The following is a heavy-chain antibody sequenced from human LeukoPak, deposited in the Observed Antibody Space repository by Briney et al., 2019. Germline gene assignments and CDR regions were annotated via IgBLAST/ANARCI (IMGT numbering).Heavy chain of an antibody. D-gene: IGHD3-10*01. CDR1: GFTFSSYA. J-gene: IGHJ4*02. CDR2: ISGSGGST. CDR3: AKVYYYATPPYYFDY. Sequence: GGSLRLSCAASGFTFSSYAMSWVRQAPGKGLEWVSAISGSGGSTYYADSVKGRFTISRGNSKNTLYLQMNSLRAEDTAVYYCAKVYYYATPPYYFDYWGQGTLVTVSS. V-gene: IGHV3-23*01.